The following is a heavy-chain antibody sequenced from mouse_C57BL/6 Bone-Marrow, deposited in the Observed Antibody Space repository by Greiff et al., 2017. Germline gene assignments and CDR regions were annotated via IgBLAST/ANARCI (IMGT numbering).Heavy chain of an antibody. CDR2: INPNNGGT. CDR1: GYTFTDYN. J-gene: IGHJ2*01. CDR3: ERKGLGRIDY. D-gene: IGHD4-1*01. V-gene: IGHV1-22*01. Sequence: VQLQQSGPELVKPGASVKMSCKASGYTFTDYNMHWVKQSHGKSLEWIGYINPNNGGTSYNQKFKGKATLTVHKYSSPAYMELRCLTSEDSAVYYCERKGLGRIDYWGQGTTLTVSS.